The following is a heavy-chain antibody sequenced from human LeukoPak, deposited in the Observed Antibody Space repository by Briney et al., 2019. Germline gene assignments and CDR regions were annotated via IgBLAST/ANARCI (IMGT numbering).Heavy chain of an antibody. D-gene: IGHD5-18*01. CDR2: IIPIFGTA. CDR1: GGTFSSYA. CDR3: ARGGIQLWLQYSYFDY. Sequence: SVKVSCKASGGTFSSYAISWVRQAPGQGLEWMGRIIPIFGTANYAQKFQGRVTITTDESTSTAYMELSSLRSEDTAVYYCARGGIQLWLQYSYFDYWGQGTLVTVSS. J-gene: IGHJ4*02. V-gene: IGHV1-69*05.